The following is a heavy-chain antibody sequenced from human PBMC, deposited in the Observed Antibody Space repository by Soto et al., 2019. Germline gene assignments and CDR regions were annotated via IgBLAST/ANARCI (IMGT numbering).Heavy chain of an antibody. CDR3: ARDIKQQLVLPPSWFDP. Sequence: VASVTVSCQASGGTFSSYTISWVRQAPGQGLEWMGRIIPILGIANYAQKFQGRVTITADKSTSTAYMELSSLRSEDTAVYYCARDIKQQLVLPPSWFDPWGQGTLVTVSS. CDR1: GGTFSSYT. CDR2: IIPILGIA. V-gene: IGHV1-69*04. J-gene: IGHJ5*02. D-gene: IGHD6-13*01.